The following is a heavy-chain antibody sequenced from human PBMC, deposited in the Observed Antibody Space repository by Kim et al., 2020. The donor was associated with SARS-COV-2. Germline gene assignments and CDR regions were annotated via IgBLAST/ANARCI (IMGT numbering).Heavy chain of an antibody. D-gene: IGHD6-13*01. V-gene: IGHV4-59*09. CDR3: ARGGYTSSWYYFDS. J-gene: IGHJ4*02. Sequence: YSPSLKRGVTISIDASKSQVSLKLSSVTAADTAVYYCARGGYTSSWYYFDSWGQGTLVTVSS.